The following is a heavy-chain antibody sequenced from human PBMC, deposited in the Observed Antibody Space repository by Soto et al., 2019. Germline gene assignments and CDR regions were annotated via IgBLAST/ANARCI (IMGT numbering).Heavy chain of an antibody. V-gene: IGHV3-49*03. Sequence: GGSLRLSCTASGFTFGDYAMSWFRQAPGKGLEWVGFIRSKAYVGTTEYAGSVKVRFTISRDDSKSIAYLQMNSLKTEDTGVYYCTRSLTGDVGAFDIWGQGTMVTVSS. D-gene: IGHD7-27*01. CDR2: IRSKAYVGTT. CDR1: GFTFGDYA. CDR3: TRSLTGDVGAFDI. J-gene: IGHJ3*02.